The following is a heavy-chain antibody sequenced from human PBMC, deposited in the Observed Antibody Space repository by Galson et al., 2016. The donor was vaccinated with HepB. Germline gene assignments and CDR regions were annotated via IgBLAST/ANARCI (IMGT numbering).Heavy chain of an antibody. CDR2: LTGSGGGT. CDR3: AKVPHHSTGWPRETDY. J-gene: IGHJ4*02. D-gene: IGHD6-25*01. CDR1: GFTFSSYA. Sequence: SLRLSCAASGFTFSSYAMNWVRQAPGKGLEWVATLTGSGGGTYYADSVKGRFTISRDNSKNTLYLEMISPRAGDTAVYYCAKVPHHSTGWPRETDYWGQGTLVIVSS. V-gene: IGHV3-23*01.